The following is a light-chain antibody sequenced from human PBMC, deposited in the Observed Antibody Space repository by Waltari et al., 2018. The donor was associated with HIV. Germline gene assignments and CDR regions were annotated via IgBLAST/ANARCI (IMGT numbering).Light chain of an antibody. Sequence: QPKMTQAPSASKTPGQRITMSCSGTKSNIGHNFIYWYQQIAGAAPRLVMVRNDQRPAGVPDRFSGTKSGTSAFLAITGLRLDDEATYFCASWDDNLGHWIFGGGTKLTVL. J-gene: IGLJ2*01. V-gene: IGLV1-47*01. CDR1: KSNIGHNF. CDR2: RND. CDR3: ASWDDNLGHWI.